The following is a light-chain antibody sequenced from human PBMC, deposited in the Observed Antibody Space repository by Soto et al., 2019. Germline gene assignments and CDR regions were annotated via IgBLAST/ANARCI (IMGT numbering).Light chain of an antibody. CDR2: AAS. Sequence: AIQVTQSPSSLSASVGDRVTITCRTSQGIRSALGWYQQKPGKVPKLLIYAASTLQSGVPSRFSGTGSGRDFTLTISSLQPEDFATYSCLLDYDYFWASVQGTKVDIK. CDR3: LLDYDYFWA. CDR1: QGIRSA. J-gene: IGKJ1*01. V-gene: IGKV1-6*01.